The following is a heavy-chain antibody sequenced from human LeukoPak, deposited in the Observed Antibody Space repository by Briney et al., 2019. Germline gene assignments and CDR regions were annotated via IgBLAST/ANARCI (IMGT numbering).Heavy chain of an antibody. CDR1: GFTFGDYA. CDR3: AKVPLGVAAEYYFDY. CDR2: TRSKAYGGTT. J-gene: IGHJ4*02. V-gene: IGHV3-49*04. D-gene: IGHD6-19*01. Sequence: GGSLRLSCTASGFTFGDYAMSWVRQAPGKGLEWVGFTRSKAYGGTTEYAASVKGRFTISRDDSKSIAYLQMNSLRAEDTAVYYCAKVPLGVAAEYYFDYWGQGTLVTVSS.